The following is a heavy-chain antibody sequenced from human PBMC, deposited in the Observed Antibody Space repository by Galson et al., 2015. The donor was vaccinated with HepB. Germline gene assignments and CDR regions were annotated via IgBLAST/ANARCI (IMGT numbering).Heavy chain of an antibody. J-gene: IGHJ4*02. V-gene: IGHV4-59*08. CDR2: IYYSGST. D-gene: IGHD5-18*01. CDR1: GGSISNYY. Sequence: SETLSLTCTVSGGSISNYYWSWIRQPPGKGLEWIGYIYYSGSTNYNPSLKSRVTISVDTSKNQFSLKLSSVTAADTAVYYCARHAGYNYYYDYWGLGTLVTVSS. CDR3: ARHAGYNYYYDY.